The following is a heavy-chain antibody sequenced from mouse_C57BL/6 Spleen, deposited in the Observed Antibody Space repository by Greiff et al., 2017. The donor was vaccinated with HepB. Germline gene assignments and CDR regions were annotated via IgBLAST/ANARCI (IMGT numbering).Heavy chain of an antibody. Sequence: DVKLQESGGVLVKPGGSLKLSCAASGFTFSSYGMSWVRQTPDKRLEWVATISSGGSYTYYPDSVKGRFTISRDNAKNTLYLQMSSLKSEDTAMYYCARHYSNDFDYWGQGTTLTVSS. D-gene: IGHD2-5*01. CDR1: GFTFSSYG. V-gene: IGHV5-6*02. CDR2: ISSGGSYT. CDR3: ARHYSNDFDY. J-gene: IGHJ2*01.